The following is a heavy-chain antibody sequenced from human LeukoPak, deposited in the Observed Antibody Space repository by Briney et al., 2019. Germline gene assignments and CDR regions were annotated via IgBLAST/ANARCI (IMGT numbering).Heavy chain of an antibody. CDR1: GFTFSSYS. J-gene: IGHJ2*01. D-gene: IGHD2-2*01. Sequence: GGSLRLSCAASGFTFSSYSMNWVRQAPGKGLEWVSAISGSGGSTYYADSVKGRFTISRDNSKNTLYLQMNSLRAEDTAVYYCARDPRYCSSTSCYRYWYFDLWGRGTLVTVSS. CDR2: ISGSGGST. CDR3: ARDPRYCSSTSCYRYWYFDL. V-gene: IGHV3-23*01.